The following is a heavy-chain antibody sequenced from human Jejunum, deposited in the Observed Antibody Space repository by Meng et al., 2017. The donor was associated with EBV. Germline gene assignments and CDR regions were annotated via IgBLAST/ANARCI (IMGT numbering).Heavy chain of an antibody. J-gene: IGHJ5*02. Sequence: DVQRVEAGGGIAHAWESLRLSCAASGFTFSSFDMHWFRPATGKRLDWVSGIGTAGDTYYLGSVKGRFTISRENAKNSLYLELNSLKTEDPAVYYCADLGTSPLGPRGQGTLVTVSS. CDR1: GFTFSSFD. V-gene: IGHV3-13*01. CDR2: IGTAGDT. D-gene: IGHD3-16*01. CDR3: ADLGTSPLGP.